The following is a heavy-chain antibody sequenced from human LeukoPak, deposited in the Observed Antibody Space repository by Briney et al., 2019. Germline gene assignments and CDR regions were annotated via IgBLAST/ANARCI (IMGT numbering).Heavy chain of an antibody. CDR1: GFTFSGYA. V-gene: IGHV3-30-3*01. CDR2: ISYDGSNK. Sequence: PGGSLRLSCAASGFTFSGYAMHWVLQAPGKGLEWVAVISYDGSNKYYADSVKGRFTISRDNSKNTLYLQMNSLRAEDTAVYYCARDSIPLVRGVIKALFDYWGQGTLVTVSS. CDR3: ARDSIPLVRGVIKALFDY. J-gene: IGHJ4*02. D-gene: IGHD3-10*01.